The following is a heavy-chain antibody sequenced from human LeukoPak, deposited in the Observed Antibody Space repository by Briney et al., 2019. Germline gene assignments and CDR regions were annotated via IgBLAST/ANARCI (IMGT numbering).Heavy chain of an antibody. V-gene: IGHV3-23*01. Sequence: PGGSLRLSCAASGFTFSSYAMSWVRQAPGKGLEWVSAISGSGGSTYYADSVKGRFTISRDNSKNTLYLQMNSLRAEDTAVYYCANSKSSRALYYYYGMDVWGQGTTVTVSS. D-gene: IGHD2-2*01. J-gene: IGHJ6*02. CDR3: ANSKSSRALYYYYGMDV. CDR2: ISGSGGST. CDR1: GFTFSSYA.